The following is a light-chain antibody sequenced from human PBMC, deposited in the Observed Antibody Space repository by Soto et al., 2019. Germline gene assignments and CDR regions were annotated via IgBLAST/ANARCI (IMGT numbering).Light chain of an antibody. J-gene: IGLJ1*01. V-gene: IGLV1-44*01. CDR2: TN. CDR1: SSNIGSNT. Sequence: QSVLNQPPSAAGTPGQRVTISCSGSSSNIGSNTVNWYQQLPGTAPKLLIYTNQRPSGVPDRFSGSKSGTSASLAISGLQSEDEADYYCASWDDSRNGYVFGPGTKVTVL. CDR3: ASWDDSRNGYV.